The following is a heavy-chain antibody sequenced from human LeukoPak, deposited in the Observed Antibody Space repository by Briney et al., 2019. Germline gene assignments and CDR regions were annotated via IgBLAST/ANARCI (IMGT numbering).Heavy chain of an antibody. J-gene: IGHJ4*02. CDR3: ARPYYYDATGPYDY. Sequence: SETLSLTCAVYGGSFSGYYWGWIRQPPGKGLEWIGSIFYSGTTYYNPSLKSRVTISVDTSKNQFSLKVSSVTAADTAVYYCARPYYYDATGPYDYWGRGTLVTVSS. D-gene: IGHD3-22*01. CDR1: GGSFSGYY. CDR2: IFYSGTT. V-gene: IGHV4-34*12.